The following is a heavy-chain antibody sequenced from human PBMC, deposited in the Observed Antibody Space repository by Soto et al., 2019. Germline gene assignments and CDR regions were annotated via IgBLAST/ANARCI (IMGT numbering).Heavy chain of an antibody. J-gene: IGHJ4*02. CDR1: GESIISSSYY. V-gene: IGHV4-39*01. Sequence: SETLSLTWIVSGESIISSSYYLGWIRQPPGKGLEWIGSIYHSGRTYYNPSLKSRVSISIDTSKNQFSLKLSSVTAADTAVYYCARQHTGSCDYWGQGTLVTVS. CDR3: ARQHTGSCDY. CDR2: IYHSGRT.